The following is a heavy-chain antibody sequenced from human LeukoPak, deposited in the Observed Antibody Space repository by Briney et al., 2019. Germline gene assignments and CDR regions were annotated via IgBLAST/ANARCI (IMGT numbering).Heavy chain of an antibody. Sequence: ASVKVSCKASGYAFTSYGISWVRQAPGQGLEWMGWISAYNGNTNYAQKLQGRVTMTTDTSTSTAYMELRSLRSDDTAVYYCARGSRDYDANNWFDPWGQGTLVTVSS. CDR3: ARGSRDYDANNWFDP. J-gene: IGHJ5*02. CDR2: ISAYNGNT. D-gene: IGHD4-17*01. CDR1: GYAFTSYG. V-gene: IGHV1-18*01.